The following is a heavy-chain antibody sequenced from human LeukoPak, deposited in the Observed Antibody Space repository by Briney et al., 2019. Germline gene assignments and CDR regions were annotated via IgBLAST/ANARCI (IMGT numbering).Heavy chain of an antibody. CDR1: GYAFTSYD. CDR2: MNPNSGNT. V-gene: IGHV1-8*03. Sequence: ASVKVSCKASGYAFTSYDINWVREATGQGLEWMAWMNPNSGNTGYAQKFQGRVTITRNTSISTAYMELSSLRSEDTAVYYCARVKLGYCSSTSRYGWFDPWGQGTLVTVSS. J-gene: IGHJ5*02. CDR3: ARVKLGYCSSTSRYGWFDP. D-gene: IGHD2-2*01.